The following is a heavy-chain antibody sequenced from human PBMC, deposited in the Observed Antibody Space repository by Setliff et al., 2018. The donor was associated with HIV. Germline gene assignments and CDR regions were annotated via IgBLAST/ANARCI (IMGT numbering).Heavy chain of an antibody. CDR2: ILYGGNT. CDR1: GGSVSSRGYY. CDR3: ARPTTGVGGGAAFDI. D-gene: IGHD2-8*01. V-gene: IGHV4-39*02. J-gene: IGHJ3*02. Sequence: SETLSLTCTVSGGSVSSRGYYWGWIRQPPGKGPEWIANILYGGNTYYNPSLKSRVTISVDTPKKHFSLKLNSVTAADTAVYFCARPTTGVGGGAAFDIWGQGTMVTVSS.